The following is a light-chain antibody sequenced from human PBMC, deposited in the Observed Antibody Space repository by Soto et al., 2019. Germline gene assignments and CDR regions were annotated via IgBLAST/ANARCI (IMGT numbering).Light chain of an antibody. V-gene: IGKV3-20*01. CDR1: QSVSNNY. Sequence: EIVLTQSPGTLSLSPGERATLSCRASQSVSNNYLAWYQQKPGQAPRLLIYGASSRATGIPDRFSGSGSGTDFTLTISRLEPQDFAVYYCLQYGSAPGTFGQRTKVEIK. J-gene: IGKJ1*01. CDR3: LQYGSAPGT. CDR2: GAS.